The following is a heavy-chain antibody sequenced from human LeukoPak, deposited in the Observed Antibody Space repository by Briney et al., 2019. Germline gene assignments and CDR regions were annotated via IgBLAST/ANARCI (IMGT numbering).Heavy chain of an antibody. CDR3: ARTRRGSGSLRY. D-gene: IGHD3-10*01. CDR2: IYYSGGT. V-gene: IGHV4-59*01. CDR1: GGSISSYY. J-gene: IGHJ4*02. Sequence: SETLSLTCTVSGGSISSYYGSWIRQPPGKGLEWIGYIYYSGGTNYNPSLKSRVTISVDTSKNQFSLKLSSVTAADTAVYYCARTRRGSGSLRYWGQGTLVTVSS.